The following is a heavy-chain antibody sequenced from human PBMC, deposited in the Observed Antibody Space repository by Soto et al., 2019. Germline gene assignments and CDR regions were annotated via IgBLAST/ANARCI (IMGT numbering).Heavy chain of an antibody. CDR3: ARDVTVTTNYYYYMDV. Sequence: QVQLVQSGAEVKKPGSSVKVSCKASGGTFSSYTISWVRQAPGQGLEWMGRIIPILGIANYAQKFQGRVTIPADKSTSTAYMELSSLRSEDTAVYYCARDVTVTTNYYYYMDVWGKGTTVTVSS. CDR2: IIPILGIA. CDR1: GGTFSSYT. V-gene: IGHV1-69*08. J-gene: IGHJ6*03. D-gene: IGHD4-17*01.